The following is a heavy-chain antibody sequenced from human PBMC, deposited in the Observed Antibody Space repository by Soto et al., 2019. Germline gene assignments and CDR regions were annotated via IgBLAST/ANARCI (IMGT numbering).Heavy chain of an antibody. Sequence: QVQLVQSGAEVKKPGSSVKVSCKASGGTFSSYTISWVRQAPGQGLEWMGMSIPILGIANYAQKFQVRVTITADKATSTADMERSSLRSEDRAVYYCARGGRGYSYGYGPVPFDIWGQGTMVTVSS. CDR3: ARGGRGYSYGYGPVPFDI. J-gene: IGHJ3*02. D-gene: IGHD5-18*01. CDR2: SIPILGIA. CDR1: GGTFSSYT. V-gene: IGHV1-69*02.